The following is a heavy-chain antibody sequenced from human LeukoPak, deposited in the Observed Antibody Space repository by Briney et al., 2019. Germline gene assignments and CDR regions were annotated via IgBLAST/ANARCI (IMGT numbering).Heavy chain of an antibody. CDR2: IKQDGSDK. CDR3: AKAGRRDSVFDY. CDR1: GGSISSYY. J-gene: IGHJ4*02. D-gene: IGHD3-10*01. V-gene: IGHV3-7*04. Sequence: ETLSLTCTVSGGSISSYYWSWIRQPPGKGLEWVANIKQDGSDKYYVDSVKGRFTISRDNAKNSLYLQMNILRADDTAVYYCAKAGRRDSVFDYWGQGSLVTVSS.